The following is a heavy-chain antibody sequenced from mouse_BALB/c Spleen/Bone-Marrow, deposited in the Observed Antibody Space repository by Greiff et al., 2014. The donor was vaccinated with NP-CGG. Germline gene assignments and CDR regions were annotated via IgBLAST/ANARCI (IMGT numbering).Heavy chain of an antibody. V-gene: IGHV14-1*02. CDR1: GFNIKDYY. Sequence: VQLQQSGAELARPGALVKLSCKASGFNIKDYYMHWVKQRPEQGLEWIGWIDPENGNTIYDPKFQGKASITADTSSNTAYLQLSSLTSEDTAVYYCARSTTATDYAMDYWGQGTSVTVSS. CDR3: ARSTTATDYAMDY. D-gene: IGHD1-2*01. J-gene: IGHJ4*01. CDR2: IDPENGNT.